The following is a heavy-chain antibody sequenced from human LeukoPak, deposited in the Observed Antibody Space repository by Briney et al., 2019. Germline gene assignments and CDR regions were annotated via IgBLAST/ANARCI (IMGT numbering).Heavy chain of an antibody. D-gene: IGHD1-1*01. Sequence: QPGGSLRLSCAASGFTFSSYGMHWVRQAPGKGLEWVAVISYDGSNKYYADSVKGRFTISRDNSKNTLYLQMNSLRAEDTAVYYCAKDGFLVTTGTTRNYYYYYGMDVWGQGTTVTVSS. CDR1: GFTFSSYG. J-gene: IGHJ6*02. V-gene: IGHV3-30*18. CDR3: AKDGFLVTTGTTRNYYYYYGMDV. CDR2: ISYDGSNK.